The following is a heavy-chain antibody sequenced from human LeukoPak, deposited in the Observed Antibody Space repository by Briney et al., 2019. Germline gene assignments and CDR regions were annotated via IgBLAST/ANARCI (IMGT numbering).Heavy chain of an antibody. D-gene: IGHD3-10*01. CDR2: IYYSGST. J-gene: IGHJ3*02. CDR1: GGSISSYY. V-gene: IGHV4-59*01. CDR3: ARDGPMTQSGAFDI. Sequence: ASETLSLTCTVSGGSISSYYWRWIRQPPGEGLEWIGYIYYSGSTNYNPSLKSRVTISVDTSKNQFSLKLSSVTAADTAVYYCARDGPMTQSGAFDIWGQGTMVTVSS.